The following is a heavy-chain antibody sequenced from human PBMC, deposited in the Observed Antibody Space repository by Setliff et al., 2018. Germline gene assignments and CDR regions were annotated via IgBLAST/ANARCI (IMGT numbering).Heavy chain of an antibody. J-gene: IGHJ4*02. CDR1: GFTLSSYG. D-gene: IGHD2-15*01. V-gene: IGHV3-33*01. CDR2: IWYDGSNK. CDR3: ARGGNLIYYFDY. Sequence: GGSLRLSCAASGFTLSSYGMHWVRQAPGKGLEWVAVIWYDGSNKYYADSVKGRFTISRDNSKNTLYLQMNSLRAEDTAVYYCARGGNLIYYFDYWGQGTLVTVPQ.